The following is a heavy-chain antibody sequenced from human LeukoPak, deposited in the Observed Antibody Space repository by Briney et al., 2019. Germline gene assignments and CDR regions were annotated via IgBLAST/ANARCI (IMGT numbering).Heavy chain of an antibody. Sequence: GRSPRVSCAASGFTFDHYAMHWLRQAPAKGVEGVSGIRWNSGSIGYADSVKGRFTISRDNAKNSLYLQMNSLRAEDTALYYCAKDKERDGYYMGLDVWGKGTTVTVSS. CDR1: GFTFDHYA. CDR3: AKDKERDGYYMGLDV. D-gene: IGHD5-24*01. V-gene: IGHV3-9*01. J-gene: IGHJ6*04. CDR2: IRWNSGSI.